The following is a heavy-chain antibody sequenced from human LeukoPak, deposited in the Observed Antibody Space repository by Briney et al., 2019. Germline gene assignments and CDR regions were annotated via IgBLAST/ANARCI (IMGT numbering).Heavy chain of an antibody. V-gene: IGHV4-4*07. CDR1: GGSVSSTYY. CDR3: VRVIGAPNYYYYMDV. Sequence: SETLSLTCTVSGGSVSSTYYWSWIRQPAGKGLEWIGRIYTSGSTNYNPSLKSRVTMSVDTSKNQFSLKLSSVTAADTAVYYCVRVIGAPNYYYYMDVWGKGTTVTVSS. CDR2: IYTSGST. J-gene: IGHJ6*03. D-gene: IGHD3-22*01.